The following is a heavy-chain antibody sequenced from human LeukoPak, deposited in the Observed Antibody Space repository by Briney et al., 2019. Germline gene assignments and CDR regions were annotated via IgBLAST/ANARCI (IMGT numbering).Heavy chain of an antibody. V-gene: IGHV3-23*01. D-gene: IGHD3-22*01. J-gene: IGHJ4*02. CDR1: GFTFSTYA. CDR3: AKRGYDTSGYYGCFDY. CDR2: ISGSGGYT. Sequence: PGGSLRLSCAASGFTFSTYAMSWVRQAPGKGLEWVSVISGSGGYTYYADSVEGRFTISRDNSKNTLYLQMNSLRDEDTAAYYCAKRGYDTSGYYGCFDYWGQGILVTVSS.